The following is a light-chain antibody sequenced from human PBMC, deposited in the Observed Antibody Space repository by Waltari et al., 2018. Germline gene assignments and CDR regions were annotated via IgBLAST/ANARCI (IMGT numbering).Light chain of an antibody. CDR2: DIS. J-gene: IGLJ3*02. CDR1: SSDIGPYNY. CDR3: SSYSDSSTLVV. Sequence: QSALTQPASVSGSPGQSLTMSCTGTSSDIGPYNYVSWYQQHPGKAPKLMIYDISNRPSGVSNRFSGSKSGITASLTISGLRAEDEADYYCSSYSDSSTLVVFGGGTKLTVL. V-gene: IGLV2-14*03.